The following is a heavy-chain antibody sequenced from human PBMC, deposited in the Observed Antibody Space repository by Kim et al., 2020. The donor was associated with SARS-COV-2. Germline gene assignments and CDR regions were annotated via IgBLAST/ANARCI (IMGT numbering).Heavy chain of an antibody. J-gene: IGHJ6*02. CDR3: GAQGVKRRAGYYYYGMDV. CDR1: GFTFSSYA. D-gene: IGHD3-10*01. Sequence: GGSLRLSCAASGFTFSSYAMSWVRQAPGKGLEWVSAISGSGGSTYYADSVKGRFTISRDNSKNTLYLQMNSLRAEDTAVYYCGAQGVKRRAGYYYYGMDVWGQGTTVTVSS. CDR2: ISGSGGST. V-gene: IGHV3-23*01.